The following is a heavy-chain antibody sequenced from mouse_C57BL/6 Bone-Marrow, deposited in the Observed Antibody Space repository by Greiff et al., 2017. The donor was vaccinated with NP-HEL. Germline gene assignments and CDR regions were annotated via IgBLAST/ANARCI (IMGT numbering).Heavy chain of an antibody. J-gene: IGHJ4*01. CDR2: ISDGGSYT. D-gene: IGHD2-1*01. CDR3: ARDYGNYAMDY. CDR1: GFTFSSYA. V-gene: IGHV5-4*01. Sequence: EVMLVESGGGLVKPGGSLKLSCAASGFTFSSYAMSWVRQTPEKRLEWVATISDGGSYTYYPDNVKGRFTISRENAKNHLYLQMSHLKSEDTAMYYCARDYGNYAMDYWGQGTSVTVSS.